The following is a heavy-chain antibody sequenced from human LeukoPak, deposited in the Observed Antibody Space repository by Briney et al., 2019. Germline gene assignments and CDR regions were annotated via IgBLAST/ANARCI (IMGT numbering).Heavy chain of an antibody. J-gene: IGHJ1*01. CDR3: ARDNPRAYSSGWYSEYFQH. Sequence: GGSLRLSCAASGFTFSSYWMSWVRQAPGEGLEWVANIKQDGSEKYYVDSVKGRFTISRDNAKNSLYLQMNSLRAEDTAVYYCARDNPRAYSSGWYSEYFQHWGQGTLVTVSS. V-gene: IGHV3-7*01. CDR2: IKQDGSEK. CDR1: GFTFSSYW. D-gene: IGHD6-19*01.